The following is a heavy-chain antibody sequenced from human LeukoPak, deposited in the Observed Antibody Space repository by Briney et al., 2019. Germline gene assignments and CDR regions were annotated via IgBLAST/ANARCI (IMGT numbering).Heavy chain of an antibody. CDR3: AKLHGYYYDSSGCYFDY. D-gene: IGHD3-22*01. V-gene: IGHV3-23*01. CDR1: GFTFSSYA. CDR2: ISGSGGST. Sequence: GGSLRLSCAASGFTFSSYAMSWVRQAPGKGLEWVSAISGSGGSTYYADSVKGRFTISRDNSKNTLYLQMNSLRAEDTAVYYCAKLHGYYYDSSGCYFDYWGQGTLVTVSS. J-gene: IGHJ4*02.